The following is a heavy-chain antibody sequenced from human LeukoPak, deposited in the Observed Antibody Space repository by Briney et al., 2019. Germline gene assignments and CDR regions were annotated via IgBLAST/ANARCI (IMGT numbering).Heavy chain of an antibody. CDR3: ARSYQLLLQRWFDP. Sequence: SSETLSLTCTVSGGSISSSSYYWGWIRQPPGKGLEWIGYIYYSGSTSYNPSLKSRVTISVDTSKNQFSLRLSSVTAEDTAVYYCARSYQLLLQRWFDPWGQGTLVTVSS. CDR1: GGSISSSSYY. CDR2: IYYSGST. V-gene: IGHV4-61*05. D-gene: IGHD2-2*01. J-gene: IGHJ5*02.